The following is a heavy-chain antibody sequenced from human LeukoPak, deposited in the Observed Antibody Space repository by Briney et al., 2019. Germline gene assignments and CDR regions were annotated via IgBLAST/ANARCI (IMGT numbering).Heavy chain of an antibody. V-gene: IGHV3-20*04. Sequence: GGSLRLSCAASGFTFNDHGMNWVRQAPGKGLEWVSGITPNGGTTGYADSVRGRFTISRDNAKNSLYLQMNSLRAEDTAVYYCARDGGYCSSTSCYEGGAFDIWGQGTMVTVSS. D-gene: IGHD2-2*01. CDR2: ITPNGGTT. CDR3: ARDGGYCSSTSCYEGGAFDI. CDR1: GFTFNDHG. J-gene: IGHJ3*02.